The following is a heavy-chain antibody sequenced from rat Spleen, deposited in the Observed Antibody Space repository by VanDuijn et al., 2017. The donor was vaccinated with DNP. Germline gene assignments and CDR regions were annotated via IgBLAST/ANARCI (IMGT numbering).Heavy chain of an antibody. D-gene: IGHD5-1*01. J-gene: IGHJ1*01. CDR1: GFTFSDYN. V-gene: IGHV5-7*01. CDR2: ISYDGSST. Sequence: EVQLVESGGGLVQPGRSLKLSCAASGFTFSDYNMVLVRQAPKKGLEWVATISYDGSSTYYGESVRGRFTISRDNAKSSLYLQMDSLRSEDTATYYCARRANWIYWYFDFWGPGTMVTVSS. CDR3: ARRANWIYWYFDF.